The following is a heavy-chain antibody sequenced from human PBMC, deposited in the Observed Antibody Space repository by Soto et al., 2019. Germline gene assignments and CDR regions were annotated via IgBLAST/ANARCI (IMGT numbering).Heavy chain of an antibody. CDR3: ARDLRPWFPNYYFDY. V-gene: IGHV3-30-3*01. Sequence: GGSLRLSCAASGFTFSSYAMHWVRQAPGKGLEWVAVISYDGSNKYYADSVKGRFTISRDNSKNTLYLQMNSLRAEDTAVYYCARDLRPWFPNYYFDYWGQGTLVTVSS. D-gene: IGHD3-10*01. CDR1: GFTFSSYA. CDR2: ISYDGSNK. J-gene: IGHJ4*02.